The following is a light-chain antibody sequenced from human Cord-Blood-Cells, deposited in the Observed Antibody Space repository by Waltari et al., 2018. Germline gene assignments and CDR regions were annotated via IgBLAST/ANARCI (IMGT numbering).Light chain of an antibody. Sequence: QSVLTQPPSASGTPGQRVTISCSRSSSNIGRNYVYWYQQLPGTAPKLLIYRKNQRPSGVPDRFSGSKSGTSASLAISGLRSEDEADYYCAAWDDSLSGRVFGGGTKLTVL. CDR2: RKN. J-gene: IGLJ3*02. CDR1: SSNIGRNY. CDR3: AAWDDSLSGRV. V-gene: IGLV1-47*01.